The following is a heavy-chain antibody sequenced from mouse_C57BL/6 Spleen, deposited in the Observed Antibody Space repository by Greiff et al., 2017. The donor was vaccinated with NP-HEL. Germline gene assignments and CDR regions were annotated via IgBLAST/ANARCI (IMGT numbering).Heavy chain of an antibody. CDR1: GYTFTSYT. CDR2: INPSSGYT. Sequence: QVQLKESGAELARPGASVKMSCKASGYTFTSYTMHWVKQRPGQGLEWIGYINPSSGYTKYNQKFKDKATLTADKSSSTAYMQLSSLTSEDSAVYYCASRGDYAMDYWGQGTSVTVSS. J-gene: IGHJ4*01. CDR3: ASRGDYAMDY. V-gene: IGHV1-4*01.